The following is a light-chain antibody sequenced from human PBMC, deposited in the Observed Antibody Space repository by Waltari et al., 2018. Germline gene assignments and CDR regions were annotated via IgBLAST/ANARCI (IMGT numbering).Light chain of an antibody. J-gene: IGKJ1*01. CDR2: WAS. V-gene: IGKV4-1*01. Sequence: DIVMTQSPDSLAVSLGERATINCKSSQSVLYSSNNKNYLAWYQQKPGQPPKLLIYWASTRESGVPDRFSVSGSGTDFTLTISSLQAEDVAVYYCQQYYSTLSWTFGQGTKVEIK. CDR1: QSVLYSSNNKNY. CDR3: QQYYSTLSWT.